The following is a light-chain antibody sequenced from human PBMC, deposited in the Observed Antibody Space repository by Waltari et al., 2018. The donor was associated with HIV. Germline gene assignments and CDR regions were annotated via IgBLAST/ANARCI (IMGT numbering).Light chain of an antibody. J-gene: IGKJ1*01. CDR3: QQYGSSPQT. Sequence: EIVLTQSPGTLSLSPGERATLSCRARQSVSSSYLAWYQQKPGQAPRLLIYGASSRATCIPDRFSGSGSGTDFALTISRLEPEDFAVYYWQQYGSSPQTFGQGTKVEIK. V-gene: IGKV3-20*01. CDR2: GAS. CDR1: QSVSSSY.